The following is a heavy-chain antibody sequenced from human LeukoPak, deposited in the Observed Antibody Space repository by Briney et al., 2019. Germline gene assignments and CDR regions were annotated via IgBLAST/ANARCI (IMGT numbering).Heavy chain of an antibody. J-gene: IGHJ5*02. V-gene: IGHV7-4-1*02. CDR3: ARGEGSTHHNWFDP. CDR1: GYTFTSYA. Sequence: GASVKVSCKASGYTFTSYAMNWVRQAPGQGLEWMGWINTNTGNPTYAQGFTGRFVFSLDTSVSTAYLQISSLKAEDTAVYYCARGEGSTHHNWFDPWGQGTLVTVSS. CDR2: INTNTGNP. D-gene: IGHD1-1*01.